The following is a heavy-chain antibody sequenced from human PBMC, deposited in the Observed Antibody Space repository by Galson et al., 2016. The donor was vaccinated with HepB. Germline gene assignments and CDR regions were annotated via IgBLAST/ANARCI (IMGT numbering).Heavy chain of an antibody. Sequence: SVKLSCTASGVTFSSYTIRWVRQAPGQGLEWMGAITTKFDTDNYAQGLQVRLTITADKSTGTVYMELSSLRSGDTAIYYCARDPWGVMVARDTWFDTWGQGTLVIVSS. D-gene: IGHD3-10*01. CDR1: GVTFSSYT. CDR2: ITTKFDTD. J-gene: IGHJ5*02. V-gene: IGHV1-69*06. CDR3: ARDPWGVMVARDTWFDT.